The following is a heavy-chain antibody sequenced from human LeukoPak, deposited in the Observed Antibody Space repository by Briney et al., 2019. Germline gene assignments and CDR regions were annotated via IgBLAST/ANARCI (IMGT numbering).Heavy chain of an antibody. J-gene: IGHJ6*03. CDR3: ARELKPPYGYYYYYYMDV. CDR1: NESISSSS. D-gene: IGHD3-10*01. Sequence: SETLSLACTISNESISSSSWNWIRQPAGKALEWIGRIYVSGSTNYNPSLKSRVSMSLDTSKNQFSLKLTSVTAADTAVYYCARELKPPYGYYYYYYMDVWGKGTAVTVSS. V-gene: IGHV4-4*07. CDR2: IYVSGST.